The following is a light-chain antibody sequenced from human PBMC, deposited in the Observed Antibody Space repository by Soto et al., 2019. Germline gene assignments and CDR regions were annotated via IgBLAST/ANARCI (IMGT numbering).Light chain of an antibody. Sequence: DIVMTQSPDSLAVSLGERATINCKSSQSVLYSPNNKNYLAWYQQKPGQPPNLLVYWASTRESGVPDRFSGSGSGTDFTLTISSLQAEDVAVYYCQQYHSAPQTFGQGTKVEIK. CDR2: WAS. J-gene: IGKJ1*01. CDR3: QQYHSAPQT. CDR1: QSVLYSPNNKNY. V-gene: IGKV4-1*01.